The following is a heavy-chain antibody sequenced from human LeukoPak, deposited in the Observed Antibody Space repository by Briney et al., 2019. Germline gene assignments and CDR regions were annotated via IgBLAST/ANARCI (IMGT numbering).Heavy chain of an antibody. D-gene: IGHD3-10*01. J-gene: IGHJ4*02. CDR2: IYYSGST. CDR1: GGSISSSSYY. V-gene: IGHV4-39*07. Sequence: ETXXXTXTVSGGSISSSSYYWGWIRQPPGKGLEWIGSIYYSGSTYYNPSLKSRVTISVDTSKNQFSLKLSSVTAADTAVYYCARADGSGFDYWGQGTLVTVSS. CDR3: ARADGSGFDY.